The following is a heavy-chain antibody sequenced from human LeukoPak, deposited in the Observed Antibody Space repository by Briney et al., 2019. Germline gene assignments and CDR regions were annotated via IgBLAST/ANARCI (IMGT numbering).Heavy chain of an antibody. CDR2: LYSGGDT. CDR1: GFTVSTNY. Sequence: GGSLRLSCAASGFTVSTNYMNWVRQAPGKGLEWVSILYSGGDTYYADSVKGRFTISRDDSRNTLFLHMNSLKAEDTAIYYCARVGDHFHWFLDLWGRGTLVAVSS. CDR3: ARVGDHFHWFLDL. V-gene: IGHV3-53*01. D-gene: IGHD2-21*01. J-gene: IGHJ2*01.